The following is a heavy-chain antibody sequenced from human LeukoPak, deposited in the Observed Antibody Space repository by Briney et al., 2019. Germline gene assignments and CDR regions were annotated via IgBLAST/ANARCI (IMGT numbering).Heavy chain of an antibody. CDR1: GFTFSSFG. CDR2: INSDGSST. V-gene: IGHV3-74*01. Sequence: GRSLRLSCAASGFTFSSFGMQWVRQAPGKGLEWVSRINSDGSSTIYADSVKGRFTISRDNAKNILYLQMNSLRAEDTAVYHCARDPAPQGWFDSWGQGTLITVSS. J-gene: IGHJ5*01. CDR3: ARDPAPQGWFDS.